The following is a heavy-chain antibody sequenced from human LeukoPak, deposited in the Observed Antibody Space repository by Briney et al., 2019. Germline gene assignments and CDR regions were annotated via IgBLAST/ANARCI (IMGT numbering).Heavy chain of an antibody. J-gene: IGHJ4*02. CDR2: ISAYNGNT. CDR1: GYTSTSYG. Sequence: GASVKVSCKASGYTSTSYGISWVRQAPGQGLEWMGWISAYNGNTNYAQKLQGRVTMTTDTSTSTAYMELRSLRSDDTAVYYCARATYDSSGYYLDYWGQGTLVTVSS. CDR3: ARATYDSSGYYLDY. D-gene: IGHD3-22*01. V-gene: IGHV1-18*01.